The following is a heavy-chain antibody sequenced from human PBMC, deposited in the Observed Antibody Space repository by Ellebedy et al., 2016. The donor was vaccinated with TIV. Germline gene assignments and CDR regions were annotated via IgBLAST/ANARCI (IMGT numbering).Heavy chain of an antibody. J-gene: IGHJ4*02. CDR3: ARDLHFAFDY. CDR2: ISSNSGNK. CDR1: GVTFSSYN. Sequence: PGGSLRLSCAASGVTFSSYNMNWVRQAPGKGLEWVSSISSNSGNKYCADSVEGRFTISRDNARNSLYLQMNSLRAEDTAVYYCARDLHFAFDYWGRGTLVTVSS. V-gene: IGHV3-21*01.